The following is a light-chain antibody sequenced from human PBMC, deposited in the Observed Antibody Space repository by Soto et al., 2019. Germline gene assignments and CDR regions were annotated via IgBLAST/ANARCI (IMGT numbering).Light chain of an antibody. CDR1: QSISSY. J-gene: IGKJ1*01. V-gene: IGKV1-39*01. Sequence: DIQMTQSTSSLSASVGDGVTITCRASQSISSYLNWYQQKPGKAPKLLIYAASSLQSGVPSRFSGSGSGTDFTLTISSLQPEYFATYYCQQSYSTPRTFGQGTKVDI. CDR3: QQSYSTPRT. CDR2: AAS.